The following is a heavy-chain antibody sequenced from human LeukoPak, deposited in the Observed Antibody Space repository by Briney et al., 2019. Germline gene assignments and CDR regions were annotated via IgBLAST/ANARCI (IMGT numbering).Heavy chain of an antibody. CDR2: ISSSGSTI. CDR3: AKAGYSSGWERYYYGMDV. V-gene: IGHV3-11*01. J-gene: IGHJ6*02. D-gene: IGHD6-19*01. Sequence: PGGSLRLSCAASGFTFSDYYMSWIRQAPGKGLEWVSYISSSGSTIYYADSVKGRFTISRDNAKNSLYLQMNSLRAEDTAVYYCAKAGYSSGWERYYYGMDVWGQGTTVTVSS. CDR1: GFTFSDYY.